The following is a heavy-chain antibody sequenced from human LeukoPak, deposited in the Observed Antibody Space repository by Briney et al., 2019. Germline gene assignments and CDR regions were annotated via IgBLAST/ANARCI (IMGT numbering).Heavy chain of an antibody. V-gene: IGHV3-23*01. CDR2: ISGSGGST. Sequence: GGSLRLSCAASGFTFSSYAMSWDRQAPGKGLEWVSAISGSGGSTYYADSVKGRFTISRDNSKNTLYLQMNSLRAEDTAVYYCAKDSSGWYHYFDYWGQGTLVTVSS. CDR1: GFTFSSYA. D-gene: IGHD6-19*01. CDR3: AKDSSGWYHYFDY. J-gene: IGHJ4*02.